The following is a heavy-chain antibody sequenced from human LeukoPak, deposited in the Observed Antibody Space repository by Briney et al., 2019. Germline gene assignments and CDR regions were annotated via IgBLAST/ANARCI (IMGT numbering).Heavy chain of an antibody. D-gene: IGHD1-14*01. Sequence: PSETLSLTCTVSGGSISSGDYYWSWIRQPPGEVLEWIGYSYYSGSTYYNPYLKSRVTISLDTSKNPSSLKLSSVTAADTAVYYCAREKTRNHDFDYWRQGTLVTVSS. J-gene: IGHJ4*02. V-gene: IGHV4-30-4*01. CDR3: AREKTRNHDFDY. CDR1: GGSISSGDYY. CDR2: SYYSGST.